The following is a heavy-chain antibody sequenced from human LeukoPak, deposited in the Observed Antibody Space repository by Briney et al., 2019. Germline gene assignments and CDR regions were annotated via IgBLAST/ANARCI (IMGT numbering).Heavy chain of an antibody. CDR3: AKALVDAFDL. Sequence: PGGSLRLSCAASGFTLSSYAMSWVRQAPGNGLEWVSAISGSGGSTYYADSVKGRFTISRDNSKNTLYLQMNSLRAEDTAVYYCAKALVDAFDLWGQGTMVTVSS. J-gene: IGHJ3*01. CDR1: GFTLSSYA. CDR2: ISGSGGST. V-gene: IGHV3-23*01. D-gene: IGHD2-21*01.